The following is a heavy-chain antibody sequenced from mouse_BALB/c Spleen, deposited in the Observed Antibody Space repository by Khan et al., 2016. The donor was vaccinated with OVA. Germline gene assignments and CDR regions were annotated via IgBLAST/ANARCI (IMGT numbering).Heavy chain of an antibody. CDR3: VRDGAYHRNDGWIAY. J-gene: IGHJ3*01. V-gene: IGHV1-4*01. CDR1: GYTFTRYT. D-gene: IGHD2-14*01. CDR2: INPSNGYT. Sequence: VQLQQSGAELARPGASVKMSCKASGYTFTRYTIHWIKERPGQGLEWIGYINPSNGYTNYNQKFKNKATLTTDKSSTPAYLQLSTLTSDDTAVYNCVRDGAYHRNDGWIAYWGQGTLVTVSA.